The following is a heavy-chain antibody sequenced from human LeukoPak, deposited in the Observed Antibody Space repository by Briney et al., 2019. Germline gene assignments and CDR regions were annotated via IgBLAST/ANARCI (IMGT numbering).Heavy chain of an antibody. J-gene: IGHJ4*02. V-gene: IGHV4-38-2*01. D-gene: IGHD3-16*02. CDR2: VYHGGST. CDR1: GYAIRTGYY. CDR3: ARYRYGGPADY. Sequence: SETLSLTCAVSGYAIRTGYYWGWLRQPAGKELEWIGSVYHGGSTYYTPSLKSRVTISVDTSKNHFSLSLNSVTVADTAVYYCARYRYGGPADYWGQGTLVTVSS.